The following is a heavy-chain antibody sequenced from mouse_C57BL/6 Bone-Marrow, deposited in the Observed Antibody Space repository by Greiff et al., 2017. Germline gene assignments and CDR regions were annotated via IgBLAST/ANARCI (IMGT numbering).Heavy chain of an antibody. CDR2: IYPRSGNT. V-gene: IGHV1-81*01. CDR1: GYTFTSYG. D-gene: IGHD3-2*02. CDR3: ARETAQARDWFAY. Sequence: QVQLQQSGAELARPGASVKLSCKASGYTFTSYGISWVKQRTGQGLEWIGEIYPRSGNTYYNEKFKGKATLTADKSSSTAYMELRSLTSEDSAVYFCARETAQARDWFAYWGQGTLVTVSA. J-gene: IGHJ3*01.